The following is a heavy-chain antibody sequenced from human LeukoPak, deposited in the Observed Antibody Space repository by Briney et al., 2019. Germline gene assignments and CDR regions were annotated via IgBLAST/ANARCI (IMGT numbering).Heavy chain of an antibody. D-gene: IGHD6-13*01. V-gene: IGHV1-46*01. CDR1: GYTFTSYW. CDR3: ARAPRNSSTMLDS. Sequence: GASVKGSCKASGYTFTSYWIQWVRQAPGQGLEWMGLINPDGGSTAYAHRFQGRVIMTRDTSTSTAYVDLSSLRSEDTAVYHCARAPRNSSTMLDSWGQGTLVTVSS. CDR2: INPDGGST. J-gene: IGHJ5*01.